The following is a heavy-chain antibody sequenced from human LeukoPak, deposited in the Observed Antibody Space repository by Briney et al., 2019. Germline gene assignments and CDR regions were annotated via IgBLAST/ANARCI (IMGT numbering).Heavy chain of an antibody. J-gene: IGHJ4*02. Sequence: ASVKVSCKASGYTFTSYDINWVRQATGQGLEWMGWMNPNSGNTGYAQKFQGRVTMTRDTSISTAYMELSRLRSDDTAVYYCARGAFTSHYDYWGQGTLVTVSS. V-gene: IGHV1-8*01. CDR2: MNPNSGNT. D-gene: IGHD2-2*01. CDR1: GYTFTSYD. CDR3: ARGAFTSHYDY.